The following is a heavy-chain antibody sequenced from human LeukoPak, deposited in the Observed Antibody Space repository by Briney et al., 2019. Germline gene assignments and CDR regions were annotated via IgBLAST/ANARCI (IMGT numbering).Heavy chain of an antibody. Sequence: SQTLSLTCAISGDSVSSKSASWNRIRQSPSRGLEWLGRTYYRSKWYNEYAVSVKSRITITPDTSKNQFSLQLNSVTPEDTAVYYCSRDPVWGSAWGQGTLVTVSS. CDR2: TYYRSKWYN. CDR3: SRDPVWGSA. V-gene: IGHV6-1*01. D-gene: IGHD7-27*01. CDR1: GDSVSSKSAS. J-gene: IGHJ5*02.